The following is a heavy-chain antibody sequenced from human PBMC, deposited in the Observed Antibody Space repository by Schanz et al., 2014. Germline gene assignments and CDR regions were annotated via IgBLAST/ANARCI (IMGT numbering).Heavy chain of an antibody. J-gene: IGHJ3*02. CDR2: ISYDGSKK. V-gene: IGHV3-30*18. CDR3: AKGRFGELSAFDI. Sequence: MQLLESGGGLAQPGGSLRLSCAASGFMFSSYGMHWVRQAPGKGLEWVGVISYDGSKKSYADSVKGRFTISRDNSKNTLYLQMNSLRAEDTAVYYCAKGRFGELSAFDIWGQGTMVTVSS. CDR1: GFMFSSYG. D-gene: IGHD3-10*01.